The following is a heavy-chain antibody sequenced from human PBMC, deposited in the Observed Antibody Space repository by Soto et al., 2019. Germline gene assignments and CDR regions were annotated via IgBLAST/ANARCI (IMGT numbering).Heavy chain of an antibody. CDR2: IWYDGSNK. CDR3: AKSIAAATLYNWFDP. Sequence: ESGGGVVQPGRSLRLSCAASGFTFSSYGMHWVRQAPGKGLEWVAVIWYDGSNKYYADSVKGRFTISRDNSKNTLYLQMNSLRAEDTAVYYCAKSIAAATLYNWFDPWGQGTLVTVSS. D-gene: IGHD6-13*01. J-gene: IGHJ5*02. CDR1: GFTFSSYG. V-gene: IGHV3-33*06.